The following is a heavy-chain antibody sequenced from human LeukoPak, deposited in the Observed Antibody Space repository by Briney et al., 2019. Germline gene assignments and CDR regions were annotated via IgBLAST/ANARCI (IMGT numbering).Heavy chain of an antibody. D-gene: IGHD5-12*01. J-gene: IGHJ6*02. CDR3: AKDIVAGYYYYGMDV. CDR1: GFTFSSYG. V-gene: IGHV3-30*18. Sequence: GRSLRLSCAASGFTFSSYGMHRVRQAPGKGLEWVAVISYDGSNKYYADSVKGRFTISRDNSKNTLYLQMNSLRAEDTAVYYCAKDIVAGYYYYGMDVWGQGTTVTVSS. CDR2: ISYDGSNK.